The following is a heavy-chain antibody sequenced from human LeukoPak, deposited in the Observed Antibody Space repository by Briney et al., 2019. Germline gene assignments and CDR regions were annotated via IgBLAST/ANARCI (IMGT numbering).Heavy chain of an antibody. CDR2: VFHNGDS. Sequence: PSGTLSLTCTVSGASVRSHYWSWIRQPPGKGLEWIGNVFHNGDSSFAPSLTSRVTMSVDTSKNQFSLNLNSVTAADTAVYYCASKPIVPASQGHYFGTWGQGILVTVSS. J-gene: IGHJ1*01. CDR1: GASVRSHY. V-gene: IGHV4-59*02. D-gene: IGHD2-2*01. CDR3: ASKPIVPASQGHYFGT.